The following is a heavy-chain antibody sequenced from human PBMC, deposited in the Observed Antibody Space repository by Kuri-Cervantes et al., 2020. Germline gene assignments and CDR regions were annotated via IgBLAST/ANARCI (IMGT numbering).Heavy chain of an antibody. J-gene: IGHJ5*02. D-gene: IGHD6-13*01. Sequence: GESLKISCAASGFTFSTYGMHWVRQAPGKGLEWVTFTRYDGSNKYYADSVKGRFTISRENTKNTLYLQMNSLRAEDTAVYYCAKDREAAACTGFWFDPWGQGTLVTVSS. CDR1: GFTFSTYG. CDR3: AKDREAAACTGFWFDP. V-gene: IGHV3-30*02. CDR2: TRYDGSNK.